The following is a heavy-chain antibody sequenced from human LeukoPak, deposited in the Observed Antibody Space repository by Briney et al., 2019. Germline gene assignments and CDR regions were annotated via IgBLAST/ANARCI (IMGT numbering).Heavy chain of an antibody. V-gene: IGHV3-23*01. CDR1: GFTFSSSE. CDR3: AKTIPYWYFDV. J-gene: IGHJ2*01. CDR2: IAVGGGTT. Sequence: GGSLRLSCAASGFTFSSSELSWVRQAPGKDLEWVSAIAVGGGTTYADSVVGRFIISRDNSKNTLYLQMSSLRAEDTAIYYCAKTIPYWYFDVWGRGTLVTVSS. D-gene: IGHD5-24*01.